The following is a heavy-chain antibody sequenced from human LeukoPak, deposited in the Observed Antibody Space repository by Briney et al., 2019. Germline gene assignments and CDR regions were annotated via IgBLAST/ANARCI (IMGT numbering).Heavy chain of an antibody. CDR3: ASAYPGRGAFDI. J-gene: IGHJ3*02. V-gene: IGHV3-30*04. Sequence: TGGSLRLSCAASGFTFSSYAMHWVRQAPGKGLEWVAVISYDGSNKYYADSVKGRFTISRDNSENTLYLQMNSLRAEDTAVYYCASAYPGRGAFDIWGQGTMVTVSS. CDR1: GFTFSSYA. CDR2: ISYDGSNK. D-gene: IGHD3-16*01.